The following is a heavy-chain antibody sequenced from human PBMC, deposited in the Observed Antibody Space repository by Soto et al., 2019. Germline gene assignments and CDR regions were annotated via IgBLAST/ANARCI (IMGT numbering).Heavy chain of an antibody. CDR3: AKGGVAALIYYYYYMDV. J-gene: IGHJ6*03. CDR1: GFTFSSYA. CDR2: IGGSGGST. Sequence: GGSLRLSCAASGFTFSSYAMSWVRQAAGKGLEWVSAIGGSGGSTYYADSVKGRFTTSRDSSKNTLYLQMNSLRAEDTAVYYCAKGGVAALIYYYYYMDVWGKGTTVTVSS. D-gene: IGHD2-15*01. V-gene: IGHV3-23*01.